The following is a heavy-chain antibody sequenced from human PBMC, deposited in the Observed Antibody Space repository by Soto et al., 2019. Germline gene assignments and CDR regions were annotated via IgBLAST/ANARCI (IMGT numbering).Heavy chain of an antibody. CDR2: ISSKSRTL. Sequence: GGSLRLSCAASGFTFSSYSMNWVRQAPGKGLEWVSYISSKSRTLYYADSVKGRFTISRDNAKNSLYLQMNSLRDEDTAVYYCARLIEDRSNWQKNYFYGMDVWGQGTTVTVSS. D-gene: IGHD6-13*01. CDR1: GFTFSSYS. V-gene: IGHV3-48*02. J-gene: IGHJ6*02. CDR3: ARLIEDRSNWQKNYFYGMDV.